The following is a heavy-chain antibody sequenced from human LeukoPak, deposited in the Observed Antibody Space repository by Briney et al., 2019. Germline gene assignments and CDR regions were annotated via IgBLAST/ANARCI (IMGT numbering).Heavy chain of an antibody. CDR1: GFIFSSYA. V-gene: IGHV3-23*01. Sequence: PGGSLRLSCAASGFIFSSYAMSWVRQAPGQGLEWVSAISGSGGSTYYADSVKGRFTISRDNSKNTLYLQMNSLRAEDTAVYYCARFAAGGSYYYYMDVWGKGTTVTVSS. CDR3: ARFAAGGSYYYYMDV. CDR2: ISGSGGST. D-gene: IGHD3-10*01. J-gene: IGHJ6*03.